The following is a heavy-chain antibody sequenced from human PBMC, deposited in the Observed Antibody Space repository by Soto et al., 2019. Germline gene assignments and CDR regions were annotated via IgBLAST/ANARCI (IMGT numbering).Heavy chain of an antibody. J-gene: IGHJ6*02. D-gene: IGHD6-6*01. Sequence: SVKVSCKASAGTFSSYAISWVRQAPGQGLEWMGGIIPIFGTTNYAQKFQDRVTITADKSTNTAYMELSSLRSEDTALYYCAIPYSSYSFPGQYYYRYAMDVWGQGTTVPVSS. CDR3: AIPYSSYSFPGQYYYRYAMDV. CDR2: IIPIFGTT. V-gene: IGHV1-69*06. CDR1: AGTFSSYA.